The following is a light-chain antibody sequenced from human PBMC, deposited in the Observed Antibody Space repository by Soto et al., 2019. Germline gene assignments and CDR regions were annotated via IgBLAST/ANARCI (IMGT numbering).Light chain of an antibody. Sequence: QSALTQPASVSGSPGQSITISCTGTSSDVGTYNYVSWYQHHPGKAPKLIIYEVSNRPSGVSNRFSGSKSGSTASLTISGLQAEDEADYYCAAWDDNLNVVVFGGGTKLTV. CDR2: EVS. V-gene: IGLV2-14*01. CDR1: SSDVGTYNY. J-gene: IGLJ3*02. CDR3: AAWDDNLNVVV.